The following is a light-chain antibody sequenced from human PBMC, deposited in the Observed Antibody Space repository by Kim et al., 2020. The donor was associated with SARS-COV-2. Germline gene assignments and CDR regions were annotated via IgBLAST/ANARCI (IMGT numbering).Light chain of an antibody. CDR3: QQYKNWPPWT. V-gene: IGKV3-15*01. CDR1: QSVSSN. J-gene: IGKJ1*01. CDR2: GAS. Sequence: GERAPRSCRARQSVSSNLAWYQQKPGQAPRLLIYGASPRATVIPARFSGSGSGTEFTLTISSLQSEDFAIYYCQQYKNWPPWTFGQGTKVDIK.